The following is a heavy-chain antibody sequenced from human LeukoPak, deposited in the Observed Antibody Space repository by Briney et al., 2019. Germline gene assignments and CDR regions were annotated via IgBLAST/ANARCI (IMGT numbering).Heavy chain of an antibody. D-gene: IGHD3-10*01. CDR2: ISAYNGNT. CDR1: GYTFTSYG. CDR3: ARAGVYYDSGSHRGWFDP. V-gene: IGHV1-18*01. J-gene: IGHJ5*02. Sequence: GASVKVSCKASGYTFTSYGISWVRQAPGQGLEWMGWISAYNGNTNYAQKLQGRVTMTTDTSTSTAYMELSRLRSDDTAVYYCARAGVYYDSGSHRGWFDPWGQGTLVTVSS.